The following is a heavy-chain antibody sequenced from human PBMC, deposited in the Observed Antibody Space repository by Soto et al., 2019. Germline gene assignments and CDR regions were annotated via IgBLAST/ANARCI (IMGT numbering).Heavy chain of an antibody. J-gene: IGHJ4*02. CDR3: AKGSFRVVVITPFDY. CDR2: IGAARDP. V-gene: IGHV3-13*05. CDR1: GFTFSNFD. Sequence: GGSLRLSCATSGFTFSNFDMHWVRQVPGKGLEWVSAIGAARDPYYLGSVKGRFTISRDNSKNTLYLQMNSLRAEDTAVYYCAKGSFRVVVITPFDYWGQGTLVTVSS. D-gene: IGHD3-22*01.